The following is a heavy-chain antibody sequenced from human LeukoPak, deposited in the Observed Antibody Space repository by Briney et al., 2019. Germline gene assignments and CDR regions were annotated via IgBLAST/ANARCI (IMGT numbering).Heavy chain of an antibody. V-gene: IGHV3-30*18. J-gene: IGHJ4*02. Sequence: GRSLRLSCAASGFTFSSYGMHWVRQAPGKGLGWVAVISYDGSNKYYADSVKGRFTISRDNSKNTLYLQMNSLRAEDTAVYYCAKEGHYYDSSGPVVDYWGQGTLVTVSS. CDR2: ISYDGSNK. D-gene: IGHD3-22*01. CDR3: AKEGHYYDSSGPVVDY. CDR1: GFTFSSYG.